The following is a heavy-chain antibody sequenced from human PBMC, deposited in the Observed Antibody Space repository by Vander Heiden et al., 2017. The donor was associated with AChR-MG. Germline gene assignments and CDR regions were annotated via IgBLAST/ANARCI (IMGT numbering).Heavy chain of an antibody. CDR1: PPTFSSYS. J-gene: IGHJ4*02. D-gene: IGHD3-22*01. CDR3: GRGYYDSSGLNFDY. CDR2: ISSSSSNK. Sequence: EAQLVESGGGLFTPGGSLRLSCAAPPPTFSSYSMSWVRQAPGKGLEWVSSISSSSSNKYYADSVKRRFTISRDNTNNSLYLQMNSLRAEDTAVYYCGRGYYDSSGLNFDYWGQGTLVTVSS. V-gene: IGHV3-21*01.